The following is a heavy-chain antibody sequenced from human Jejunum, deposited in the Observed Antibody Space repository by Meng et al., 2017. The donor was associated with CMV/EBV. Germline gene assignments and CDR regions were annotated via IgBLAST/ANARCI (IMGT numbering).Heavy chain of an antibody. CDR3: LTYTSSSHSFGP. CDR2: INSHSGAT. Sequence: ACGDTPTSDFMFWGRQAPGQGLEWMGWINSHSGATQYAQKFQGRVTMTRDTSISTVYMDLSSLRSDDTADYYCLTYTSSSHSFGPWGQGTLVTVSS. CDR1: GDTPTSDF. D-gene: IGHD6-6*01. J-gene: IGHJ5*02. V-gene: IGHV1-2*02.